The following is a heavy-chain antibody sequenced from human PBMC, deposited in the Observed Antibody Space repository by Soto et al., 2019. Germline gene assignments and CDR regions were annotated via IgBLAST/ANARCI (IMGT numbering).Heavy chain of an antibody. D-gene: IGHD6-19*01. V-gene: IGHV3-33*01. CDR1: GFTFSSYG. Sequence: GSLRLSCAASGFTFSSYGMHWVRQAPGKGLEWVAVIWYDGSNKYYADSVKGRFTISRDNSKNTLYLQMNSLRAEDTAVYYCARDRSLIAVAGRGYYYGMDVWGQGTTVSVSS. CDR3: ARDRSLIAVAGRGYYYGMDV. J-gene: IGHJ6*02. CDR2: IWYDGSNK.